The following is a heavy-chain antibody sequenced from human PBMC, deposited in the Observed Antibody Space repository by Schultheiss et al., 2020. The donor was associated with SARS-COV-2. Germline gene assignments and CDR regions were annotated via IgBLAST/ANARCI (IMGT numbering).Heavy chain of an antibody. CDR3: ARIDWLGVGWSWFDP. CDR1: GFSLSNARMG. D-gene: IGHD3-16*01. Sequence: SGPTLVKPTETLTLTCTVSGFSLSNARMGVSWIRQPPGKALEWLAHIFSNDEKSYTTSLKSRLAISKDTSKSQVVLTMTTMDPVDTATYYCARIDWLGVGWSWFDPWGQGTLVTVSS. V-gene: IGHV2-26*01. CDR2: IFSNDEK. J-gene: IGHJ5*02.